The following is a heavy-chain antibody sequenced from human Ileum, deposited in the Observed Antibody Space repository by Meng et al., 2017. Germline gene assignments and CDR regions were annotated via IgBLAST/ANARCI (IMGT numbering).Heavy chain of an antibody. V-gene: IGHV4-34*01. CDR3: AGATIRTYYYGSGSYYFTK. CDR2: INHSGST. CDR1: DGSFSGYF. D-gene: IGHD3-10*01. Sequence: QGHPQQWGAGLLKPSETLSLTCAVYDGSFSGYFWSWIRQPPGKGLEWIGEINHSGSTNYNPSLKGRVTISVDTSKSQFSLRLNSVTAADTALYYCAGATIRTYYYGSGSYYFTKWGQGTLVTVSS. J-gene: IGHJ4*02.